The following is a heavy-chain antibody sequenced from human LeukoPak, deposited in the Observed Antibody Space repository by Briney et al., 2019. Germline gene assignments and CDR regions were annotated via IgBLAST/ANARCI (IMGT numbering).Heavy chain of an antibody. CDR3: ARGQGSGGYYFDY. CDR1: GGSISSYY. D-gene: IGHD3-10*01. Sequence: PSETLSLTCTVSGGSISSYYWSWIRQPPGKGLEWIGYIYYSGSTNYNPSLKSRVTISVDTSKNQFSLKLSSVTAADTAVYYCARGQGSGGYYFDYWGQGTLVTVSS. V-gene: IGHV4-59*01. CDR2: IYYSGST. J-gene: IGHJ4*02.